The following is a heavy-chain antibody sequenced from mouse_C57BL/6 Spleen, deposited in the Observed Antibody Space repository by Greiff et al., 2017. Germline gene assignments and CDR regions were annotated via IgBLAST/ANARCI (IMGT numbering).Heavy chain of an antibody. CDR2: IYPRSGDT. CDR1: GYTFTSYG. D-gene: IGHD2-14*01. CDR3: ARACDVGTRCFDY. J-gene: IGHJ1*01. Sequence: VQLQQSGAELVKPGASVKMSCKASGYTFTSYGMSWVKQRTGKGLEWIGEIYPRSGDTNYNDKFKGKATLTVDKSSSTAYMELRSLSSEDSAVYFCARACDVGTRCFDYWGQGTTVTVSS. V-gene: IGHV1-81*01.